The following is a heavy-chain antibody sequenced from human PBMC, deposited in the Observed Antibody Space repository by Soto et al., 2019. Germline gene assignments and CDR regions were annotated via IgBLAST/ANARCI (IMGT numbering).Heavy chain of an antibody. CDR3: AHSSAATTLNYYYYYYMDV. J-gene: IGHJ6*03. CDR1: GFSLSTSGVG. CDR2: IYWDDDK. V-gene: IGHV2-5*02. Sequence: ESGPTLVNPTQTLTLTCTFSGFSLSTSGVGVGWIRQPPGKALEWLARIYWDDDKRYIPSLKSRLTITKDTSKNQVVLTMTNMDPVDTATYYCAHSSAATTLNYYYYYYMDVWGKGTTVTVSS. D-gene: IGHD5-12*01.